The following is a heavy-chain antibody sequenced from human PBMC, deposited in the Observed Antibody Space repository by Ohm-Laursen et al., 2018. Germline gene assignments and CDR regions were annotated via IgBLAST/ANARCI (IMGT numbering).Heavy chain of an antibody. D-gene: IGHD3-22*01. J-gene: IGHJ3*02. V-gene: IGHV1-2*02. Sequence: SSVKVSCNASGFTFSNHYMHWMRQAPGQGLEWVGWISPNSGDTNYAQKFQGRATMTRDTSASTAYMELSSLRSEDTAVYYCARGYYDSRGSAFEIWGQGTMVTVSS. CDR1: GFTFSNHY. CDR2: ISPNSGDT. CDR3: ARGYYDSRGSAFEI.